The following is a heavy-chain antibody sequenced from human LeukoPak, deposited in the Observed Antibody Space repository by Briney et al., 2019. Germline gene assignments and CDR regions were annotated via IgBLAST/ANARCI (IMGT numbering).Heavy chain of an antibody. Sequence: GGSLRLSCAASGFTINTHYMSWVRQAPGKGLEWVSVIYSGGSTYYADSVKGRFTISRDNSKNTLYLQMNSLRAEDTAVYYCARDWGYCSGGSCYSAFDYWGQGTLVTVSS. D-gene: IGHD2-15*01. CDR3: ARDWGYCSGGSCYSAFDY. CDR1: GFTINTHY. V-gene: IGHV3-53*01. J-gene: IGHJ4*02. CDR2: IYSGGST.